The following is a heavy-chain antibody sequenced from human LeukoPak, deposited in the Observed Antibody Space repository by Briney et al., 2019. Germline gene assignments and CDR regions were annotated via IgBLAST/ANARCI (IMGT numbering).Heavy chain of an antibody. V-gene: IGHV3-23*01. CDR1: GFTFSSYA. D-gene: IGHD6-13*01. Sequence: GSLRLSCAASGFTFSSYAMSWVRQAPGKGLEWDSAISGNGGSTYYADSVKGRFTISRDNSKNTLYLQMNSLRAEDTAVYYCAKEPQYSSSWSFDYWGQGTLVTVSS. CDR3: AKEPQYSSSWSFDY. J-gene: IGHJ4*02. CDR2: ISGNGGST.